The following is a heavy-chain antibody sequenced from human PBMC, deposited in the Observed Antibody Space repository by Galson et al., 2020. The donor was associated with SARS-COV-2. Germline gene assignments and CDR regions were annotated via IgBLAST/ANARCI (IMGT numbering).Heavy chain of an antibody. CDR3: ARGPNYYGSGSSLGP. D-gene: IGHD3-10*01. Sequence: ASVKVSCKASGYTFTGYYMHWVRQAPGQGLEWMGWINPNSGGTNYAQKFQGRVTMTRDTSISTAYMELSRLRSDDTAVYYCARGPNYYGSGSSLGPWGQGTLVTVSS. V-gene: IGHV1-2*02. J-gene: IGHJ5*02. CDR1: GYTFTGYY. CDR2: INPNSGGT.